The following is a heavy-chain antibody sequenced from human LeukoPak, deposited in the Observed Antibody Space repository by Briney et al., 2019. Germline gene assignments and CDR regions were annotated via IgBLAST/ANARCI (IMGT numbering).Heavy chain of an antibody. J-gene: IGHJ4*02. CDR3: AGGQGFLIDY. CDR2: IKQDGSAK. CDR1: GFIFSTYG. D-gene: IGHD3-3*01. Sequence: GRSLRLSCTASGFIFSTYGMHWVRQAPGKGLEWVANIKQDGSAKYYVDSVKGRLTISRDNAKSLLYLQMNSLRAEDAAVYYCAGGQGFLIDYWGQGTLVTVSS. V-gene: IGHV3-7*01.